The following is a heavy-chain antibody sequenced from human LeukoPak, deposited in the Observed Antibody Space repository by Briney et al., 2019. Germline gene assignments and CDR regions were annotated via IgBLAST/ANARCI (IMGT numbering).Heavy chain of an antibody. CDR3: VRESDVWSGPGIGRPLDV. CDR2: ISSSSSYI. D-gene: IGHD3-3*01. J-gene: IGHJ6*04. V-gene: IGHV3-21*01. Sequence: GGSLRLSCAASGFTFSSYSMNWVRQAPGKGLEWVSSISSSSSYIYYADSVKGRFTISRDNAKNSVSLQMDGLRAEDTAVYHCVRESDVWSGPGIGRPLDVWGKGTTVTVSS. CDR1: GFTFSSYS.